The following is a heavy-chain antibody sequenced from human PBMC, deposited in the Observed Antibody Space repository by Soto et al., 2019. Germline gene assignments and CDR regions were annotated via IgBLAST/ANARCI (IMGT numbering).Heavy chain of an antibody. Sequence: QVQLVQSGAEVKKPGSSVKVSCKASGGTFSSYAISWVRQAPGQGLEWMGGIIPIFGTANYAQKFQGRVTITADESTSTAYMELSSLRSEDTAVYYCARLAPDYYDSSGYYYVSYFDYWGQGTLVTVSS. V-gene: IGHV1-69*01. CDR2: IIPIFGTA. CDR1: GGTFSSYA. CDR3: ARLAPDYYDSSGYYYVSYFDY. D-gene: IGHD3-22*01. J-gene: IGHJ4*02.